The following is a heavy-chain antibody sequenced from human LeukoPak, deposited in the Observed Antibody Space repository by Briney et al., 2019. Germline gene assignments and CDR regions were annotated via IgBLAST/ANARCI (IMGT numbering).Heavy chain of an antibody. J-gene: IGHJ4*02. Sequence: GGSLRLSCAASGFTFSSYSMNWVRQAPGKGLEWVSYISSGSSTIYYADSVKGRFTISRDNAKNSLYQQMNSLRDEDTAVYYCARDLGWELRPLDYWGQGTLVTVSS. V-gene: IGHV3-48*02. D-gene: IGHD1-26*01. CDR3: ARDLGWELRPLDY. CDR2: ISSGSSTI. CDR1: GFTFSSYS.